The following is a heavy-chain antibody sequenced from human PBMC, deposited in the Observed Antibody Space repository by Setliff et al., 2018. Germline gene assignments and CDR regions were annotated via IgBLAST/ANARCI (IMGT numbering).Heavy chain of an antibody. CDR3: ARGHCTTISCFLDH. J-gene: IGHJ4*02. D-gene: IGHD2-8*01. Sequence: GGSLRLSCAASGFIFDDYAMHWVRQAPGKGLEWVSGIRAGSDNIAYADSVKGRFTISRDNAENSLYLQLDSLRPDGTAFYYCARGHCTTISCFLDHWGQGIMVTVSS. CDR2: IRAGSDNI. CDR1: GFIFDDYA. V-gene: IGHV3-9*01.